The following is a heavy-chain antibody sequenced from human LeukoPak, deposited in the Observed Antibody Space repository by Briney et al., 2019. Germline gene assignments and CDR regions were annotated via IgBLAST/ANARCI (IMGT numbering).Heavy chain of an antibody. J-gene: IGHJ4*02. CDR2: INPNSGGT. CDR1: GYTFTGYC. CDR3: ARGLPYCGGDCYYDY. D-gene: IGHD2-21*01. V-gene: IGHV1-2*02. Sequence: ASVKVSCKAPGYTFTGYCMHWVRQAPGQGLEWMGWINPNSGGTNYAQKFQGRVTMTRDTSISTAYMELSRLRSDDTAVYYCARGLPYCGGDCYYDYWGQGTLVTVSS.